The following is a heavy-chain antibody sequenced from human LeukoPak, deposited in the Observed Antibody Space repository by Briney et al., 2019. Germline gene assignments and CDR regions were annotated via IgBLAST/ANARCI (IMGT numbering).Heavy chain of an antibody. CDR3: ARDRAAVAGTWLPFDP. J-gene: IGHJ5*02. V-gene: IGHV1-46*01. CDR1: GGTFSSYA. CDR2: INPSGGST. D-gene: IGHD6-19*01. Sequence: GASVKVSCKASGGTFSSYAISWVRQAPGQGLEWMGIINPSGGSTSYAQKFQGRVTMTRDMSTSTVYMELSSLGSEDTAVYYCARDRAAVAGTWLPFDPWGQGTLVTVSS.